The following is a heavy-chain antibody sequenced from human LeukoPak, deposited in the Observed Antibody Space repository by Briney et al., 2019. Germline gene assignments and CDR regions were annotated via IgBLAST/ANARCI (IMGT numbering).Heavy chain of an antibody. D-gene: IGHD5-24*01. J-gene: IGHJ5*02. CDR3: VRGAEPTILNWFDP. Sequence: SETLSLTCAVYGGSFSGYYWSWIRQPPGKGLEWIGEINHSGSTNYNPSLKSRVTISVDTSKNQFSLKLSSVTAADTAVYYCVRGAEPTILNWFDPWGQGTLVTVSS. CDR2: INHSGST. CDR1: GGSFSGYY. V-gene: IGHV4-34*01.